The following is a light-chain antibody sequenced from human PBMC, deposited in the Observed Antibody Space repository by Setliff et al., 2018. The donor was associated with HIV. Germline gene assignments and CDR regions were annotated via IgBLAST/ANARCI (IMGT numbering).Light chain of an antibody. V-gene: IGLV1-40*01. CDR1: SSNIGAGYD. CDR3: QSYDGSLSGYV. CDR2: GNS. Sequence: QSVLTQPPSVSGAPGQRVTISCTGSSSNIGAGYDVHWYQQLPGTAPKLLIYGNSNRPSGVPDQFSGSKSGTSASLAITGLQAEDEADYYCQSYDGSLSGYVFGTGTKV. J-gene: IGLJ1*01.